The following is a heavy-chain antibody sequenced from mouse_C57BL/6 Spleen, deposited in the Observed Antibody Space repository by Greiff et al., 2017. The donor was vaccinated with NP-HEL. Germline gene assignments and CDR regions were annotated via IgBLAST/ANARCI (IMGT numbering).Heavy chain of an antibody. CDR1: GYTFTSYG. Sequence: VQLQQSGAELARPGASVKLSCKASGYTFTSYGISWVKQRTGQGLEWIGEIYPRSGNTYYNEKFKGKATLTADKSSSTAYMELRSLTSEDSAVYFCARMGYGSSPYYFDYWGKGTTLTVSS. V-gene: IGHV1-81*01. CDR2: IYPRSGNT. J-gene: IGHJ2*01. D-gene: IGHD1-1*01. CDR3: ARMGYGSSPYYFDY.